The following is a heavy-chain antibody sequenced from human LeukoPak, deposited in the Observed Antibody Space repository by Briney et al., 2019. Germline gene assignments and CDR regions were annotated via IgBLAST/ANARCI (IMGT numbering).Heavy chain of an antibody. D-gene: IGHD4-23*01. Sequence: KPSETLSLTCAVYGVSFSGYYWSWIRQPPGKGLEWIGEINHSGSTNYNPSLKSRVTISVDTSKNQFSLKLSSVTAADTAVYYCASDYGGNVAAAFDIWGQGTMVTVSS. CDR2: INHSGST. V-gene: IGHV4-34*01. J-gene: IGHJ3*02. CDR1: GVSFSGYY. CDR3: ASDYGGNVAAAFDI.